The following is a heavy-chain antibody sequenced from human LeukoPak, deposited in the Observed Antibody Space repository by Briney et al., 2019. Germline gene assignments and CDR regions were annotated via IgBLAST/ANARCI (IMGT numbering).Heavy chain of an antibody. J-gene: IGHJ4*02. CDR3: ARDPCSGGSCYGGFDY. D-gene: IGHD2-15*01. CDR1: GGSISSSSYY. V-gene: IGHV4-39*07. CDR2: IYYSGST. Sequence: PSETLSLTCTVSGGSISSSSYYWGWIRQPPGKGLEWIGSIYYSGSTYYNPSLKSRVTISVDTSKNQFSLKLSSVTAVDTAVYYCARDPCSGGSCYGGFDYWGQGTLVTVSS.